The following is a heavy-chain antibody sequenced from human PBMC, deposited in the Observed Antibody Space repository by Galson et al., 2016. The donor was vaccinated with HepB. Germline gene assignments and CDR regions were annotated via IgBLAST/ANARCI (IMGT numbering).Heavy chain of an antibody. Sequence: SLRLSCAASGFSFSNSGMSWVRQAPGRGLGWVSGITRSGDATHYADFVKGRFTISRDNSRVTLYLQMDRLRAADTAVYYCAKERGWYGGPNFGSWGQGTLVTVSS. V-gene: IGHV3-23*01. CDR3: AKERGWYGGPNFGS. CDR1: GFSFSNSG. CDR2: ITRSGDAT. D-gene: IGHD2-15*01. J-gene: IGHJ4*02.